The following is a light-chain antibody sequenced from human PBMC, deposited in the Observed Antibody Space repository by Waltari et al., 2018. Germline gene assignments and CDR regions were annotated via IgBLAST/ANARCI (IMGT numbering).Light chain of an antibody. CDR3: SSSTTTSTFDVV. CDR2: SVN. Sequence: QSALTQPASVSGSPGQSITLPPPGTSSDVVGPTYSSWSPHHPGKAPKLMIYSVNKRPSGLSNRFSGSKSGNTASLTISGLQAEDEADYYCSSSTTTSTFDVVFGGGTKLTVL. V-gene: IGLV2-14*03. CDR1: SSDVVGPTY. J-gene: IGLJ2*01.